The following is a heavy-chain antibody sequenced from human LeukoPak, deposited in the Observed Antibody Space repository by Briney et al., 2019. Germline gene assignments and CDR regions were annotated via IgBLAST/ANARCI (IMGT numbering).Heavy chain of an antibody. J-gene: IGHJ6*02. CDR3: AKHLTVYYGSWNYDYHYYGMDV. Sequence: GGSLRLSCAASGFTFRSYSMNWVSQAPGKGLEWVSSISSSSSYIYYADSVKGRFTISRDNAKNSLYLQMNSLRAVDTAVYYCAKHLTVYYGSWNYDYHYYGMDVWGQGTTVTVSS. D-gene: IGHD3-10*01. V-gene: IGHV3-21*04. CDR1: GFTFRSYS. CDR2: ISSSSSYI.